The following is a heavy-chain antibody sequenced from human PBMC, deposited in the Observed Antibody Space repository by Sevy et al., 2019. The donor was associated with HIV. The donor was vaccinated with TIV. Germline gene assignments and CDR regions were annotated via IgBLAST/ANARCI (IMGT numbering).Heavy chain of an antibody. CDR2: IKQDGTDT. V-gene: IGHV3-7*01. Sequence: GGSLRLSCAASGFTFSTYWMTWVRQAPGKGLEWVANIKQDGTDTNYVDSVRGRFTISADKGRNLLYLHMNSLRAEDTAVYFCARALADWGSFHYSSWGRGVLVTVSS. CDR1: GFTFSTYW. CDR3: ARALADWGSFHYSS. J-gene: IGHJ4*02. D-gene: IGHD3-16*01.